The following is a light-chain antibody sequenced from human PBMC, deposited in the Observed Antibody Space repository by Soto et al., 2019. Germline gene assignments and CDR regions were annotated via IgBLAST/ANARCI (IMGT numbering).Light chain of an antibody. V-gene: IGLV2-11*01. J-gene: IGLJ2*01. CDR3: CSYAGSYTLL. Sequence: QSALTQPRSVSGSPGQSVTISCTGTSSDVAGYNYVSWYQQHPGKVPKLMIYDVNKRPSGVPDRFSGSKSGNTASLTISGLQAEDEADYYCCSYAGSYTLLFGGGTKLTVL. CDR2: DVN. CDR1: SSDVAGYNY.